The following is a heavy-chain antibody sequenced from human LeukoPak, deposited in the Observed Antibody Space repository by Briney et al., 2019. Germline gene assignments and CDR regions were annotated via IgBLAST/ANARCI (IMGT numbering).Heavy chain of an antibody. J-gene: IGHJ6*03. D-gene: IGHD6-6*01. CDR1: GFTFSDYY. V-gene: IGHV3-11*01. Sequence: GGSLRLSCAASGFTFSDYYMSWIRQAPGKGLEWVSYISSSGSTIYYADSVKGRFTISRDNAKNSLYLQMNSLRAEDTAVYFCARDWGVEARPGYMDVWGKGTTVTVSS. CDR2: ISSSGSTI. CDR3: ARDWGVEARPGYMDV.